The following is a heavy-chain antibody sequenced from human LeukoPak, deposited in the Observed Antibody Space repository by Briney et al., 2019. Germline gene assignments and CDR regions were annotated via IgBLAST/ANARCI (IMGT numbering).Heavy chain of an antibody. CDR3: ARDALRFLEWLPLDY. J-gene: IGHJ4*02. CDR1: GFTFSSYE. CDR2: ISSSSSTI. Sequence: GGSLRLSCAASGFTFSSYEMNWVRQAPGKGLEWVSYISSSSSTIYYADSVKGRFTISRDNAKNSLYLQMNSLRAEDTAVYYCARDALRFLEWLPLDYWGQGTLVTVSS. D-gene: IGHD3-3*01. V-gene: IGHV3-48*01.